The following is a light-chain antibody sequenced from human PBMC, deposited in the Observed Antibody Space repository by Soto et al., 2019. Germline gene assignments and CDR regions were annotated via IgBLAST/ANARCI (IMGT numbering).Light chain of an antibody. J-gene: IGKJ5*01. CDR3: QQRSNWPT. CDR2: DAS. Sequence: EIVITQSPATLSVLPGEGATLSCRASQSFSGHLAWYQQKPGQAPRLLIYDASRRASGVPARFSGSGSGTDFTLTISSLEPEDFAVYYCQQRSNWPTFGQGTRLEIK. V-gene: IGKV3-11*01. CDR1: QSFSGH.